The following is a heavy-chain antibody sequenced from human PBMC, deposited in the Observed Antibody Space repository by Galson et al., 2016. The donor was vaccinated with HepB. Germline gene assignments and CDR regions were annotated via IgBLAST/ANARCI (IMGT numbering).Heavy chain of an antibody. CDR2: IYYSGST. D-gene: IGHD4-17*01. CDR3: ARQYGEYDWFDP. Sequence: SETLSLTCTVSGGSISRSSFFWGWIRQPPGKGLEWIGTIYYSGSTYYNPSLKSRVTISVDTSKNQFSLKLSSVIAADTAVYYCARQYGEYDWFDPWGQGTLVTVSS. J-gene: IGHJ5*02. V-gene: IGHV4-39*01. CDR1: GGSISRSSFF.